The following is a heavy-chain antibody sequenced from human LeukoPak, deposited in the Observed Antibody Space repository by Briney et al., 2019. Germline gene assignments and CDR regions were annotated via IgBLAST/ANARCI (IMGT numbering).Heavy chain of an antibody. V-gene: IGHV4-39*01. J-gene: IGHJ4*02. Sequence: SETLSPTCTVSGGSISSSSYYWGWIRQPPGKGLEWIGSIYYSGSTYYNPSLKSRVTISVDTSKNQFSLKLSSVTAADTAVYYCARHGSKDRYDYWGQGTLVTVSS. CDR3: ARHGSKDRYDY. CDR1: GGSISSSSYY. CDR2: IYYSGST. D-gene: IGHD1-26*01.